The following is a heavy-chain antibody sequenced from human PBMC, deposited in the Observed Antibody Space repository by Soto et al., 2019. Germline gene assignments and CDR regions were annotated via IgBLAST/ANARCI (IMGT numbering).Heavy chain of an antibody. CDR3: ARGLTNLNWFDP. Sequence: SETLSLTXTVSGGSISSGDYYWSWIRQPPGKGLEWIGYIYYSGSTYYNPSLKSRVTISVDTSKNQFSLKLSSVTAADTAVYYCARGLTNLNWFDPWGQGTLVTVSS. J-gene: IGHJ5*02. V-gene: IGHV4-30-4*01. CDR2: IYYSGST. CDR1: GGSISSGDYY. D-gene: IGHD3-9*01.